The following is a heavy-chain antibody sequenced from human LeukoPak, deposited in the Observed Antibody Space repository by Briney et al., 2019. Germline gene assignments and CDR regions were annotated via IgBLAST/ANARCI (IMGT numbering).Heavy chain of an antibody. V-gene: IGHV3-23*01. CDR2: ISGSGGST. J-gene: IGHJ4*02. D-gene: IGHD4/OR15-4a*01. CDR1: GFTFSSYA. CDR3: ARRAGAYSHPYDY. Sequence: GGSLRLSCAASGFTFSSYAMSWVRQAPGKGLEWVSTISGSGGSTYYADSVKGRFTISRDNSKNTLYLQMNSLRAEDTAVYYCARRAGAYSHPYDYWGQGTLVTVSS.